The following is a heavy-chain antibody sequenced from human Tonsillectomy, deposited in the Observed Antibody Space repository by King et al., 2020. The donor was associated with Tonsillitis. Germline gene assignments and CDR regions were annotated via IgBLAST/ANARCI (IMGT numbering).Heavy chain of an antibody. D-gene: IGHD2-2*01. CDR2: IYPGDSDT. CDR3: ARAHCISTSCYPYFDY. J-gene: IGHJ4*02. CDR1: GYSFTNYW. V-gene: IGHV5-51*01. Sequence: VQLVESGAEVKKPGESLKISCKGSGYSFTNYWNGWVRQMPGKGLEWMGIIYPGDSDTRYSPSFQGQVTISADKSISTAYLQWSSLKASDTAIFYCARAHCISTSCYPYFDYWGQGTLVTVSS.